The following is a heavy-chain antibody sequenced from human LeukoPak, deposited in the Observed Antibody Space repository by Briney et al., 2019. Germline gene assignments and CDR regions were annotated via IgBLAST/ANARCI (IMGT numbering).Heavy chain of an antibody. Sequence: PGWSLRLSCAASGFTFSSYGMHWVRQAPGKGLEWVAFIRYDGSNKYYADSVKGRFTISRDNSKNTLYLQMNSLRAEDTAVYYCAKDQKYSSSIGAFDIWGQGTMVTVSS. CDR2: IRYDGSNK. J-gene: IGHJ3*02. CDR3: AKDQKYSSSIGAFDI. CDR1: GFTFSSYG. V-gene: IGHV3-30*02. D-gene: IGHD6-6*01.